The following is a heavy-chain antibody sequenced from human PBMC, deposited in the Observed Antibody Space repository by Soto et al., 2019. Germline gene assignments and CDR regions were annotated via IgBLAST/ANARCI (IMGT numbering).Heavy chain of an antibody. V-gene: IGHV2-5*02. CDR2: IYWDDDK. CDR1: GFSLSTSGVG. Sequence: QITLKESGPPLVKPTQTLTLTCTFSGFSLSTSGVGVGWIRQPPGKALEWLALIYWDDDKRYSPSLKSRLTITKDTSKNQVVLTMTNMDPVDTATYYCAHVRLEWLFSYYYYYGMDVWGQGTTVTVSS. D-gene: IGHD3-3*01. J-gene: IGHJ6*02. CDR3: AHVRLEWLFSYYYYYGMDV.